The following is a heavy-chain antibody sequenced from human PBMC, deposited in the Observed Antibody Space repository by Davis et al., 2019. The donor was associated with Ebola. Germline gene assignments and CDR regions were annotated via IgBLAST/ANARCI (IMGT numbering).Heavy chain of an antibody. CDR3: ARDGVVGANDGMDV. Sequence: GESLKTSCAASGFTFSDYYMSWIRQAPGKGLEWVSYVSSSGSTVYYADSVKGRFTISRDNAKNSLYLQMNSLRAEDTAVYYCARDGVVGANDGMDVWGQGTTVTVSS. CDR2: VSSSGSTV. V-gene: IGHV3-11*01. CDR1: GFTFSDYY. J-gene: IGHJ6*02. D-gene: IGHD1-26*01.